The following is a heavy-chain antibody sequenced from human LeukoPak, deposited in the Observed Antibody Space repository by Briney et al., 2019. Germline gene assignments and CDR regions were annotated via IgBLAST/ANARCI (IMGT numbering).Heavy chain of an antibody. CDR1: GFTFSSYA. V-gene: IGHV3-23*01. Sequence: GGSLRLSCAASGFTFSSYAMSWVRQAPGKGLEWVSAISGSGGSTYYADSVKGRFTISRDNSKNTLYLQMNSLRAEDTAVYYCAKTPWGDYPVSAEYLQHWGQGTLVTVSS. D-gene: IGHD3-16*01. CDR3: AKTPWGDYPVSAEYLQH. CDR2: ISGSGGST. J-gene: IGHJ1*01.